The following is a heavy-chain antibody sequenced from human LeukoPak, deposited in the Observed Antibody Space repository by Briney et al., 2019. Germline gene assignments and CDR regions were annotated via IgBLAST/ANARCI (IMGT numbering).Heavy chain of an antibody. CDR3: ARGERYDYEAVDWFDP. CDR2: INSNSGAT. J-gene: IGHJ5*02. Sequence: VASVKVSCKASGYTFTDYYIHWVRQAPGQGLEWMGWINSNSGATNYAQKFQGRVTMTRDTSISTVYMELTRLASDDTAVYYCARGERYDYEAVDWFDPWGQGTLVTVSS. V-gene: IGHV1-2*02. D-gene: IGHD4-17*01. CDR1: GYTFTDYY.